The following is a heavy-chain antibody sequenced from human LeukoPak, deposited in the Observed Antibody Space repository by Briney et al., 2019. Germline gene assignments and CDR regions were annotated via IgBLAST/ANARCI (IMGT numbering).Heavy chain of an antibody. Sequence: GGSLRLSCAASGFTFSSYGMHWVRQAPGRGLEWVAVISYDGSNKYYADSVKGRFTFSRDNSKNTLYLQMDSLRAEDTAVYYCAKEYCSNSVCHSLDYWGQGTLVTVSS. D-gene: IGHD2-8*01. CDR3: AKEYCSNSVCHSLDY. CDR2: ISYDGSNK. J-gene: IGHJ4*02. CDR1: GFTFSSYG. V-gene: IGHV3-30*18.